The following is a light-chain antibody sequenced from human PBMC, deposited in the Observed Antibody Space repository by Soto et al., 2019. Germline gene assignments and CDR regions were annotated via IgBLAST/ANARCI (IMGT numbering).Light chain of an antibody. CDR3: SSYTGSSTNTVV. CDR2: EIN. CDR1: SSDVGAYDY. V-gene: IGLV2-8*01. Sequence: QSALTQPPSASGSPGQSVTISCTGTSSDVGAYDYVSWYQQHPGKAPKLMIYEINKRPSGVPDRFSGSKSGNTASLTVSGLQAEDEAEYYCSSYTGSSTNTVVFGGGTKLTVL. J-gene: IGLJ2*01.